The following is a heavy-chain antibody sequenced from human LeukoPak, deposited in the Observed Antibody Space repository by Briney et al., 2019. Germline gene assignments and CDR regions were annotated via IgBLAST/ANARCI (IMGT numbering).Heavy chain of an antibody. J-gene: IGHJ3*02. CDR3: ASNYYDSSGRDEAFDI. V-gene: IGHV1-8*01. CDR2: MNPNSGNT. Sequence: RASVKVSCKASGYTFTSYDINWVRQATGQGLEWMGWMNPNSGNTGYAQKFQGRVTMTRNTSISTAYMELSSLRSEDTAVYYCASNYYDSSGRDEAFDIWGQGTMVTVSS. D-gene: IGHD3-22*01. CDR1: GYTFTSYD.